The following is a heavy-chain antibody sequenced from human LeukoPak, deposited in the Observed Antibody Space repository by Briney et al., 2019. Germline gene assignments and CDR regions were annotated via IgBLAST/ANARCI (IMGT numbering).Heavy chain of an antibody. CDR3: ARDREAVANWGYDWFDP. Sequence: SETLSLTCTVSGGSISSYYWSWIRQPAGKGLGWIGRIYTSGSTNYNPSLKSRVTMSVDTSKNQFSLKLSSVTAADTAVYYCARDREAVANWGYDWFDPWGQGTLVTVSS. CDR2: IYTSGST. CDR1: GGSISSYY. D-gene: IGHD7-27*01. J-gene: IGHJ5*02. V-gene: IGHV4-4*07.